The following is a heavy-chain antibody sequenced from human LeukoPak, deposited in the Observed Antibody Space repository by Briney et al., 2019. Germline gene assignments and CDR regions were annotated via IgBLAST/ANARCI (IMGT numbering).Heavy chain of an antibody. CDR3: ARAFPIAVAGTGFYYFDY. CDR2: ISAYNGNT. CDR1: GYTFTSYG. Sequence: ASVKVSFKASGYTFTSYGISWVRQAPGQGLEWMGWISAYNGNTNYAQRLQGRVTMTTDTSTSTAYMELRSLRSDDTAVYYCARAFPIAVAGTGFYYFDYWGQGTLVTVSS. J-gene: IGHJ4*02. V-gene: IGHV1-18*01. D-gene: IGHD6-19*01.